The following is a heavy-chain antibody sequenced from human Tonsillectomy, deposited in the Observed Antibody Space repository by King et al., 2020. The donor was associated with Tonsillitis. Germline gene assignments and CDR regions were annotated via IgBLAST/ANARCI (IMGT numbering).Heavy chain of an antibody. D-gene: IGHD6-13*01. CDR2: IWYDGSNK. CDR1: GFTFSSYG. CDR3: ASSAGTFSYYYYMDV. V-gene: IGHV3-33*08. J-gene: IGHJ6*03. Sequence: VQLVESGGGVVQPGRSLRLSCAASGFTFSSYGMHWVRQAPGKGPEWVALIWYDGSNKYYADSVKGRFTISRDNSENTLYLQMNSLRAEDTAVYYCASSAGTFSYYYYMDVWGEGTTVTVSS.